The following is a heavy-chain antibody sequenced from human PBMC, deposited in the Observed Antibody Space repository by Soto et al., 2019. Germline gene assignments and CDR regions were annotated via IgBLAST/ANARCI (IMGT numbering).Heavy chain of an antibody. Sequence: SETLSLTCAVYGGSFSGYYWSWIRQPPGKGLEWIGEINHSGSTNYNPSLKSRVTISVDTSKNQYSLKLSSVTAADTAVYYCARGRIRFLEWTAPGGWFDPWGQGTLVTVSS. V-gene: IGHV4-34*01. CDR3: ARGRIRFLEWTAPGGWFDP. J-gene: IGHJ5*02. D-gene: IGHD3-3*01. CDR1: GGSFSGYY. CDR2: INHSGST.